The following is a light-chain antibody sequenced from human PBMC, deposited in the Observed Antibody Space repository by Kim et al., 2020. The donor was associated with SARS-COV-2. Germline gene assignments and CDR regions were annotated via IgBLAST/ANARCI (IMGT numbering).Light chain of an antibody. CDR2: GAS. J-gene: IGKJ4*01. CDR3: QQYNNWPPLT. V-gene: IGKV3-15*01. Sequence: SPGERATLSCRASQSVSSNLAWYQQKPGQAPRLLIYGASTRATGIPARFSGSGSGTEVTLTISSLQSEDFAVYYCQQYNNWPPLTFGGGTKVDIK. CDR1: QSVSSN.